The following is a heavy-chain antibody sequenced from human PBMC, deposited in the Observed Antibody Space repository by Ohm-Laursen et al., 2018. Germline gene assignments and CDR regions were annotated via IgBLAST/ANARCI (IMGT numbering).Heavy chain of an antibody. CDR2: ISSSSTTI. J-gene: IGHJ6*02. Sequence: SLRLSCAASGFTFSDYSMTWIRQAPGKGLDWVSYISSSSTTIYYADSVKGRFTISRDNAKNSLYLQMNSLRAEDTAVYYCARFSGSLVGDYGMDVWGQGTTVTVSS. D-gene: IGHD6-13*01. CDR3: ARFSGSLVGDYGMDV. CDR1: GFTFSDYS. V-gene: IGHV3-11*04.